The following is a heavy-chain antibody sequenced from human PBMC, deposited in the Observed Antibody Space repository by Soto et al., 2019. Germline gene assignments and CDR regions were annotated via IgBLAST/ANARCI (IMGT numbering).Heavy chain of an antibody. D-gene: IGHD6-13*01. CDR2: IYPGDSDT. CDR1: GYSFSSYW. CDR3: ARHHGSPGSYFGMDV. J-gene: IGHJ6*02. Sequence: GESLKISCKGSGYSFSSYWINWVRQMPGKGLEWMGIIYPGDSDTRYSPSFQGQVTISADKSISTAYLQWRSLKASDTAMYYCARHHGSPGSYFGMDVWGQGTTVTVSS. V-gene: IGHV5-51*01.